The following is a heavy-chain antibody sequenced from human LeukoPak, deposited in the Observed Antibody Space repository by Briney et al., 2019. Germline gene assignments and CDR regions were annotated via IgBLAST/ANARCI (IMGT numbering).Heavy chain of an antibody. CDR3: ARDSYTLGGSLDY. D-gene: IGHD1-1*01. J-gene: IGHJ4*02. Sequence: GSLRLSCAASGFTFSSYAMHWVRQAPGEGLEWVAVISYDGSNKYYADSVKGRFTISRDNSKNTLYLQMNSLRAEDTAVYYCARDSYTLGGSLDYWGQGTLVTVSS. CDR2: ISYDGSNK. V-gene: IGHV3-30-3*01. CDR1: GFTFSSYA.